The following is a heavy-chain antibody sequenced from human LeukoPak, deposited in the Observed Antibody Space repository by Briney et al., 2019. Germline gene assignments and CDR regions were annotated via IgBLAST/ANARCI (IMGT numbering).Heavy chain of an antibody. J-gene: IGHJ4*02. D-gene: IGHD6-13*01. CDR2: INPNSGGT. Sequence: ASVKVSCKASGYTFTGYYMHWVRQAPGQGLEWMGWINPNSGGTNYAQKFQGRVTMTRDTSISTAYMELSRLRSDDTAVYYCARDLVPHSSPGGRLDYWGQGTLVTVSS. CDR3: ARDLVPHSSPGGRLDY. V-gene: IGHV1-2*02. CDR1: GYTFTGYY.